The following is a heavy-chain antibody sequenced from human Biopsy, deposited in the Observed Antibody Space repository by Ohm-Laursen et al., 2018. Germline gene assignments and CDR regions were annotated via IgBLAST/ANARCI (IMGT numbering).Heavy chain of an antibody. D-gene: IGHD3-10*01. Sequence: SQTLSLTCTVSGGSISSSTYYWGWIRQPPEKGLDWIGSIYYSGSTYYNPSLKSRVTISVDTSKNQFSLKLSSVTAADAAVYYCARRIPDYGSGSYFDAFDIWGRGTMVTVSS. V-gene: IGHV4-39*01. CDR3: ARRIPDYGSGSYFDAFDI. J-gene: IGHJ3*02. CDR2: IYYSGST. CDR1: GGSISSSTYY.